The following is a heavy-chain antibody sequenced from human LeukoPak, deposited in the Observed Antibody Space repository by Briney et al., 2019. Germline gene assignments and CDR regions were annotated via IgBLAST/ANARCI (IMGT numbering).Heavy chain of an antibody. CDR1: GGSISSGSYY. CDR2: IYTSGST. D-gene: IGHD2-15*01. Sequence: SETLSLTCTVSGGSISSGSYYWSWIRQPAGKGLEWIGRIYTSGSTNYNPSLKSRVTISVDTSKNQFSLKLSSVTAADTAVYYCARSGDIVVVVAATFDYFDYWGQETLVTVSS. V-gene: IGHV4-61*02. J-gene: IGHJ4*02. CDR3: ARSGDIVVVVAATFDYFDY.